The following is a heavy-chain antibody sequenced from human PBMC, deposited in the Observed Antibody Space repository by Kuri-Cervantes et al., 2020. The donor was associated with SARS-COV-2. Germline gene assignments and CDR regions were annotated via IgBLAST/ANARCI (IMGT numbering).Heavy chain of an antibody. D-gene: IGHD3-22*01. CDR1: GFTFSRYA. Sequence: GESLKISCAGSGFTFSRYAIHCVRQAPGKGLEWVAVISDDGKKRYYADSVKGRFTIFRDNSQSTLYLQMNSLRTEDTAVYYCAREGYYDSSGNYAATGMDVWGKGTTVTVSS. V-gene: IGHV3-30*04. CDR3: AREGYYDSSGNYAATGMDV. CDR2: ISDDGKKR. J-gene: IGHJ6*03.